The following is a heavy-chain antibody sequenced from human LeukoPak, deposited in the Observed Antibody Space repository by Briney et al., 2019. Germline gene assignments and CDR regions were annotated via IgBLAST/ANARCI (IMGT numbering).Heavy chain of an antibody. Sequence: PGRSLRLSCAASGFTFSSYGMHWVRQAPGKGLEWVAVISYDGSNKYYADSVKGRFTISRDNSKNTLYLQTNSLRAEDTAVYYCAKDSYSSSWYNYYYYYGMDVWGQGTTVTVSS. CDR2: ISYDGSNK. D-gene: IGHD6-13*01. V-gene: IGHV3-30*18. CDR1: GFTFSSYG. J-gene: IGHJ6*02. CDR3: AKDSYSSSWYNYYYYYGMDV.